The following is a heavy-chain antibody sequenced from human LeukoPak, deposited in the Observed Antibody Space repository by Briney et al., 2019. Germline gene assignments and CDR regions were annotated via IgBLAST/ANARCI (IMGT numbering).Heavy chain of an antibody. J-gene: IGHJ4*02. D-gene: IGHD2-2*01. CDR2: IYYSGST. Sequence: SGTLSLTCIVSGGSISSHYWSWIRQPPGKGLEWVAYIYYSGSTNYNPSLKSRVTISGDTSKNQFSLKLSSVTAADTAVYYCARRYCSSTSCHRYYFDYWGQGTLVTVSS. CDR3: ARRYCSSTSCHRYYFDY. CDR1: GGSISSHY. V-gene: IGHV4-59*11.